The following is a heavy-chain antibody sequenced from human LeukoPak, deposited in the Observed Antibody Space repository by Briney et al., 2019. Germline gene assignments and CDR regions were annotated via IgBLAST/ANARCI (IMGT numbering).Heavy chain of an antibody. D-gene: IGHD2-2*01. V-gene: IGHV3-64D*06. CDR3: VKDLYKGDSASWYFFHY. CDR2: LSANGGTT. J-gene: IGHJ4*02. CDR1: GFILSDYA. Sequence: GGSLRLSCSASGFILSDYAMHWVSQAPGKGLEYVSALSANGGTTYYADSVKGRFTISRDTSKNTLYLQMSSLRAEDTAMYHCVKDLYKGDSASWYFFHYWGQGTLVTVSS.